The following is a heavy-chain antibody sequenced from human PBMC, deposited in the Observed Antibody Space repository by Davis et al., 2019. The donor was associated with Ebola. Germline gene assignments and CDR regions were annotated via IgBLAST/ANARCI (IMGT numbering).Heavy chain of an antibody. D-gene: IGHD5-18*01. CDR1: GFTFSTYA. Sequence: PGGSLSLSCAASGFTFSTYAMTWVRQAPGKGLEWVSYISSSSTTIYYADSVRGRFTISRANAKNSLYLQMNSLRDEDTAVYYCARDALRGYSYGLFDYWGQGTLVTVSS. V-gene: IGHV3-48*02. J-gene: IGHJ4*02. CDR2: ISSSSTTI. CDR3: ARDALRGYSYGLFDY.